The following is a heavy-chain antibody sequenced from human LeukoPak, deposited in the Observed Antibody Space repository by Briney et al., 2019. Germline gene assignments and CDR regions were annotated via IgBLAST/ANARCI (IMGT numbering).Heavy chain of an antibody. CDR1: GYTSTGYY. Sequence: ASVKVSCKASGYTSTGYYMHWVRQSPGQGLEWMGWINPNSGGTNYAQKFQGWVTMTRDTSISTAYMELSRLRSDDTAVYYCARRCGDYVDYWGQGTLVTVSS. V-gene: IGHV1-2*04. J-gene: IGHJ4*02. CDR2: INPNSGGT. CDR3: ARRCGDYVDY. D-gene: IGHD4-17*01.